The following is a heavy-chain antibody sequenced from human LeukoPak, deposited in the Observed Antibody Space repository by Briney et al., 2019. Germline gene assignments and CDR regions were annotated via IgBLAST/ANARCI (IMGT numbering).Heavy chain of an antibody. CDR2: IRYDGSYK. J-gene: IGHJ4*02. D-gene: IGHD1-26*01. CDR3: ARGVRGSGSYLVF. V-gene: IGHV3-30*02. CDR1: GYTFTSYG. Sequence: SCKASGYTFTSYGMHWVRQAPGKGLEWVAFIRYDGSYKDYADSVKGRFTISRDNAKNTLYLQMNSLRAEDTAVYYCARGVRGSGSYLVFWGQGTLVTVSS.